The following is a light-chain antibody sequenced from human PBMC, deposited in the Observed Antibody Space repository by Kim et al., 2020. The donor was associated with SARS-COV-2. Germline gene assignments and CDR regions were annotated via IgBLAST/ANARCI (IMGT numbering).Light chain of an antibody. CDR2: DKN. Sequence: APGQQTRITCQGESLRTYYASWYQQQTGQAPILVIYDKNNRHSGIPDRLSGSSAGNTASLLTTGAQPEDEEDYYCNPRDSSANQWVFGGGTKLTVL. V-gene: IGLV3-19*01. CDR1: SLRTYY. CDR3: NPRDSSANQWV. J-gene: IGLJ3*02.